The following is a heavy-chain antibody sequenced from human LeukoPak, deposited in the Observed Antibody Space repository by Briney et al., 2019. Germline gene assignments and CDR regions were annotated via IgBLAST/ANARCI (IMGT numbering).Heavy chain of an antibody. CDR3: VKDQVTN. V-gene: IGHV3-30*02. D-gene: IGHD2-21*02. Sequence: GGSLRLSCAASGFTFSDHGMHWVRQAPGTGLEWVAFIRYDGNDEYYADSVKGRFTVSRDNSKKTLYLQMNSLKPEDTAVYYCVKDQVTNWGQGTLATVSS. CDR1: GFTFSDHG. CDR2: IRYDGNDE. J-gene: IGHJ4*02.